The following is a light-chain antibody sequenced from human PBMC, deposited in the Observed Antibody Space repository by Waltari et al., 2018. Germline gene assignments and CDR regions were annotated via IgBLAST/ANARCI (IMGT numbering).Light chain of an antibody. Sequence: QSVLTQPPSVSGAPGQRVPISCTGSRPNIGAGYDVIWYQQRPGKGPKPLIHGNRKPPPGVPDRVSGSKSGTSASLGITGLQAEDDADYYCQSYGSSLGGSVVGGGTKLTVL. CDR3: QSYGSSLGGSV. CDR2: GNR. CDR1: RPNIGAGYD. V-gene: IGLV1-40*01. J-gene: IGLJ2*01.